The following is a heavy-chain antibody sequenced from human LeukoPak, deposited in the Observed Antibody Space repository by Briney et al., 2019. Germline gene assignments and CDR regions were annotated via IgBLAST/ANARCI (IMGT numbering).Heavy chain of an antibody. CDR2: IYPGDSDT. CDR1: GYSFTSYW. D-gene: IGHD6-19*01. V-gene: IGHV5-51*01. CDR3: ARPISIAVAGPYYFDY. Sequence: GESLKISCKGSGYSFTSYWIGWVRQMPGKGLEWMGIIYPGDSDTRYSPSFQGQVTISADKSISTAYLQWSSLKASDTAMYYYARPISIAVAGPYYFDYWGQGTLVTVSS. J-gene: IGHJ4*02.